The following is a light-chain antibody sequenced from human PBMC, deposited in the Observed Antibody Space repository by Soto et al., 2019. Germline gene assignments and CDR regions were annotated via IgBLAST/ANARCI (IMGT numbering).Light chain of an antibody. Sequence: EIVLTQSPATLSLSPAQRATLSCRASQNVDTYLAWYQQKPGQAPRLLIYDASNRATGISARFSGSGSGTDSTLTISSLEPEDSAVYYCQQRSNWPTFGQGTKLEIK. CDR1: QNVDTY. CDR3: QQRSNWPT. J-gene: IGKJ2*01. V-gene: IGKV3-11*01. CDR2: DAS.